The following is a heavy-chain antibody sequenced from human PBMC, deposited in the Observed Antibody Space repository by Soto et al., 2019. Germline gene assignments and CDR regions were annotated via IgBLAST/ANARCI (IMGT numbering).Heavy chain of an antibody. D-gene: IGHD5-18*01. V-gene: IGHV3-23*01. CDR1: GFTFSRYA. CDR2: ISGSGGST. Sequence: EVQLLESGGGLVQPGGSLRLSCAASGFTFSRYAMSWVRQAPGKGLEWVSSISGSGGSTYYADPVQGRFTISRDNSKNTLYLQRISLRAEDTAVYYCAKSRDGREYSVTQSYGYFDLWGRGTLVPVSS. J-gene: IGHJ2*01. CDR3: AKSRDGREYSVTQSYGYFDL.